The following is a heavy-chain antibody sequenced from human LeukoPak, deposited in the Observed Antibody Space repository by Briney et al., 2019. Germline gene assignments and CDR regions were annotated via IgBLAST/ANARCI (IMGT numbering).Heavy chain of an antibody. D-gene: IGHD3-22*01. Sequence: GRSLRLSCAASGFTFSSYGMHWVRQAPGKGLEWVAVISYDGSNKYYADSVKGRFTISRDNAKNTLYLQMNSLRAEDTAVYYCAREMYYYDSSGYSNWFDPWGQGTLVTVSS. V-gene: IGHV3-30*03. CDR3: AREMYYYDSSGYSNWFDP. CDR2: ISYDGSNK. J-gene: IGHJ5*02. CDR1: GFTFSSYG.